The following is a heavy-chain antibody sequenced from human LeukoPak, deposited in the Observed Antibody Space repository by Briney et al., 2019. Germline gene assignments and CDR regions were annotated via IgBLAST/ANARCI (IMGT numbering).Heavy chain of an antibody. CDR1: GFTFSSYG. J-gene: IGHJ4*02. V-gene: IGHV3-30*02. CDR3: ARSARLMKGVVEVTALDD. D-gene: IGHD3-3*01. CDR2: IRYDGTNK. Sequence: PGGSLRLSCAASGFTFSSYGMHWVRQAPGKGREWVAFIRYDGTNKYYADSVKGRFTISRDNAKNSLYLQMNSLRAEDTAVYYCARSARLMKGVVEVTALDDWGQGTLVTVSS.